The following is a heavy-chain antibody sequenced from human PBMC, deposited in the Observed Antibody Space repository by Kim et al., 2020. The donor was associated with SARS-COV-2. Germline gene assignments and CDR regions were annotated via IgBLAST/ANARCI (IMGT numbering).Heavy chain of an antibody. CDR2: INHSGST. D-gene: IGHD6-19*01. CDR1: GGSFSGYY. J-gene: IGHJ2*01. CDR3: ARGQVEDSSGWDYDWYFDL. Sequence: SETLSLTCAVYGGSFSGYYWSWIRQPPGKGLEWIGEINHSGSTNYNPSLKSRVTISVDTSKNQFSLKLSSVTAADTAVYYCARGQVEDSSGWDYDWYFDLWGRGTLVTVSS. V-gene: IGHV4-34*01.